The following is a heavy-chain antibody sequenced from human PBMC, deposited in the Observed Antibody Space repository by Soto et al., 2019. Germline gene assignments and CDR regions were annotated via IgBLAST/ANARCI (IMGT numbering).Heavy chain of an antibody. CDR3: TPLASGHYGYDF. D-gene: IGHD3-3*01. Sequence: DVQLVESGGDLVKPGGSLRLSCAASGFAFSDASMSWVRQAPGKGLEWVGRIKTKSSGGTTDYAAPVKGRFTISRDDSKNTVYLQMDSLKAEDTAVYSCTPLASGHYGYDFWGQGTLVTASS. CDR2: IKTKSSGGTT. V-gene: IGHV3-15*01. J-gene: IGHJ4*02. CDR1: GFAFSDAS.